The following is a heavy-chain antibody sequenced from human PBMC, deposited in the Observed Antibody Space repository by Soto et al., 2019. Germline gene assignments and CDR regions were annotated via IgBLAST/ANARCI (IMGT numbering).Heavy chain of an antibody. CDR1: GFTFSNHV. D-gene: IGHD1-26*01. V-gene: IGHV3-33*01. CDR3: ARGRGSGRFYTLDY. J-gene: IGHJ4*02. Sequence: QVQLVESGGGVVQPGRSLRLSCAASGFTFSNHVMHWVRQAAGTGLEWVARIYYDGSNEYYEDSVKGRFTISRDNSKNTLYLQMNSLRVEDTAVYYCARGRGSGRFYTLDYCGLGALVTVSS. CDR2: IYYDGSNE.